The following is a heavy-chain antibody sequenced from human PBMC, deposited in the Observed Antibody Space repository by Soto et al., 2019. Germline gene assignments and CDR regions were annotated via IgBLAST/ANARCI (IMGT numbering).Heavy chain of an antibody. V-gene: IGHV4-31*03. D-gene: IGHD3-10*01. J-gene: IGHJ6*02. CDR1: GGSISSGGYY. Sequence: SLTCTVSGGSISSGGYYWSWIRQHPGKGLEWIGYIYYSGSTYYNPSLKSRVTISVDTSKNQFSLKLSSVTAADTAVYYCARGGSNYYGMDVWGQGTTVTVSS. CDR2: IYYSGST. CDR3: ARGGSNYYGMDV.